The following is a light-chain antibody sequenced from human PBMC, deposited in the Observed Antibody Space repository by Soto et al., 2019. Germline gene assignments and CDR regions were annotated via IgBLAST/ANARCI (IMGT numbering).Light chain of an antibody. CDR2: DAS. V-gene: IGKV1-33*01. CDR3: KQYDNLLGT. J-gene: IGKJ1*01. Sequence: DIQMTQSPSSLSASVGDRVTITCQAIQDISNYLNWYQQKPGKAPKLLIYDASNLETGVPSRFSGSGSGTDFTFTISSLQPEDIATYYCKQYDNLLGTCGQGTKVEIK. CDR1: QDISNY.